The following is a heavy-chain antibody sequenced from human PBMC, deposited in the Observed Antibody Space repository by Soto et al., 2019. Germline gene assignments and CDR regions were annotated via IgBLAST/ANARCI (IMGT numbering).Heavy chain of an antibody. Sequence: GASVKVSCKASGGTFSSYAISWVRQAPGQGLEWMGGIIPIFGTANYAQKFQGRVTITADESTSTAYMELSSLRSEDTAVYYCAFLAGAAAGMVNDFDYWGQGTLVTVSS. V-gene: IGHV1-69*13. J-gene: IGHJ4*02. D-gene: IGHD6-13*01. CDR1: GGTFSSYA. CDR3: AFLAGAAAGMVNDFDY. CDR2: IIPIFGTA.